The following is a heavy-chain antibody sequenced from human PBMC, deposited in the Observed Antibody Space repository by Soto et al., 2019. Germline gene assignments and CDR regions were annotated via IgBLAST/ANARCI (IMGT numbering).Heavy chain of an antibody. J-gene: IGHJ6*02. CDR1: GCTFTSYG. CDR2: IAPYIGKT. Sequence: GASVKVSCKASGCTFTSYGISWVRQAPGQGLQWMGWIAPYIGKTNYAQDLQGRVTMTTDTSTTTAYMEVRGLTSDDTATYYCARGGSSSYYYGMDVWGQGTTVTVSS. V-gene: IGHV1-18*04. CDR3: ARGGSSSYYYGMDV. D-gene: IGHD6-6*01.